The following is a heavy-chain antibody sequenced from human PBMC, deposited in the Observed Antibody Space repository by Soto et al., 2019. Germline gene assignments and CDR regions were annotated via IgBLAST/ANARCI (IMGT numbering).Heavy chain of an antibody. D-gene: IGHD1-7*01. V-gene: IGHV1-69*13. Sequence: SVKVSCKASGGTFSSYAISWLRQGPGEGLEWLGGIIPIFGTANYAQKFQGRVTITADESTSTAYMELSSLRSEDTAVYYCARDPSFAGITGTIYYYSGIDVWGHGTTVTVSS. CDR1: GGTFSSYA. J-gene: IGHJ6*02. CDR3: ARDPSFAGITGTIYYYSGIDV. CDR2: IIPIFGTA.